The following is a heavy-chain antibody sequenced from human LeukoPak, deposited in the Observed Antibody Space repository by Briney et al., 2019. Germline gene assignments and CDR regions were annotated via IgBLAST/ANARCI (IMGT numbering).Heavy chain of an antibody. V-gene: IGHV1-8*01. D-gene: IGHD3-10*01. CDR2: MNPNSGNT. CDR3: ARERYYYGSGQGNWFDP. Sequence: ASVKVSCKASGYTFTSYDINWVRQATGQGLEWMGWMNPNSGNTGYAQKFQGRVTMTRNISISTAYMELSSLRSEDTAVYYCARERYYYGSGQGNWFDPWGQGTLVTVSS. J-gene: IGHJ5*02. CDR1: GYTFTSYD.